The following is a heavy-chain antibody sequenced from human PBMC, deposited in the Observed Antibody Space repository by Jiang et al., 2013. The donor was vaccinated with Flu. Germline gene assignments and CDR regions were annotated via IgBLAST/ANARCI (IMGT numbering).Heavy chain of an antibody. V-gene: IGHV3-23*01. D-gene: IGHD3-10*01. CDR1: GFTFSSYA. Sequence: VQLLESGGGLVQPGGSLRLSCAASGFTFSSYAMSWVRQAPGKGLEWVSAISGSGGSTYYADSVKGRFTISRDNSKNTLYLQMNSLRAEDTAVYYCAKQDGRLDYYGSRSLNYGMDVWGQGTTVTVSS. CDR2: ISGSGGST. CDR3: AKQDGRLDYYGSRSLNYGMDV. J-gene: IGHJ6*02.